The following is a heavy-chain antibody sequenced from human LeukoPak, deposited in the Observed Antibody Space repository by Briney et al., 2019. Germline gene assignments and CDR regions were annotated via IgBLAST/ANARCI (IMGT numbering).Heavy chain of an antibody. Sequence: GGSLRLSCAASGFSLSNYWMNWVRQAPGKGLEWVANIKPDGSEKNYVESGKGRFTISRDNTKNSLYLQMNSLRDEDTAVYYCAKDYDYWSGYPTGHFDCWGQGILVTVSS. CDR2: IKPDGSEK. J-gene: IGHJ4*02. CDR3: AKDYDYWSGYPTGHFDC. V-gene: IGHV3-7*05. CDR1: GFSLSNYW. D-gene: IGHD3-3*01.